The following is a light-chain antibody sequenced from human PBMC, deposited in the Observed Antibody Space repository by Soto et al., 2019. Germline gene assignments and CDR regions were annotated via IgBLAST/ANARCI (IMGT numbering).Light chain of an antibody. Sequence: QSALTQPASVSGSPGQSITISFTGNSSDVGAYHYVSWYQRHPGKAPKLMIYDVTNRPSGVSNRFSGSKSGNTASLTISGLQAEDEAAYYCSSYSNTGTLVFGGGTKLTVL. CDR2: DVT. V-gene: IGLV2-14*03. CDR1: SSDVGAYHY. CDR3: SSYSNTGTLV. J-gene: IGLJ2*01.